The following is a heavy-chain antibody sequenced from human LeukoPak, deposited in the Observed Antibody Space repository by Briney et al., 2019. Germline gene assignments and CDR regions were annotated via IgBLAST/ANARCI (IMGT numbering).Heavy chain of an antibody. V-gene: IGHV4-39*07. CDR2: MSYSGGT. Sequence: SETLSLTCTVSGGSISTTTYSWGWIRQPPGKGLEWIGRMSYSGGTHYNPSLKSRVTISVDTSKNQFSLKLNSVTAADTAVYYCARDGLNTMVRGKIRYCYMDVWGKGTTVTISS. D-gene: IGHD3-10*01. CDR3: ARDGLNTMVRGKIRYCYMDV. CDR1: GGSISTTTYS. J-gene: IGHJ6*03.